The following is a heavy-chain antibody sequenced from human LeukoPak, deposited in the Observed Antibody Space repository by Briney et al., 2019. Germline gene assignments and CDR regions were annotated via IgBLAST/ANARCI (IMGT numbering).Heavy chain of an antibody. CDR2: IYYSGST. D-gene: IGHD6-19*01. CDR3: ARARDSSGWTDY. CDR1: GGSISSGDYY. Sequence: SQTLSLTCTVSGGSISSGDYYWRWIRQPPGKGLEWIGYIYYSGSTYYNPSLKSRVTISVDTSKNQFSLKLSSVTAADTAVYYCARARDSSGWTDYWGQGTLVTVSS. V-gene: IGHV4-30-4*08. J-gene: IGHJ4*02.